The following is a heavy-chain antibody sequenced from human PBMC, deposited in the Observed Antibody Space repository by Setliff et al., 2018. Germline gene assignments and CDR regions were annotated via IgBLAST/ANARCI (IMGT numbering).Heavy chain of an antibody. V-gene: IGHV4-34*01. J-gene: IGHJ3*02. D-gene: IGHD1-1*01. Sequence: PSETLSFTCNVYGGSFDTYYWSWIRQPPGKGLEWFGEINHSGSGDYNPSFKGRVTISVDTSKKQFSLTLTSVTAADTALYYCRQAVVGRDVFDIWGQGTVVTVSS. CDR3: RQAVVGRDVFDI. CDR2: INHSGSG. CDR1: GGSFDTYY.